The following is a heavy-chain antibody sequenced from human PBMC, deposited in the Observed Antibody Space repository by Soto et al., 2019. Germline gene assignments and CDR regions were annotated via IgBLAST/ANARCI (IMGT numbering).Heavy chain of an antibody. CDR2: IRSKAYRGTT. D-gene: IGHD3-16*01. J-gene: IGHJ6*03. CDR3: TSTLYSXQXXIXTXXYHXXXYYYYMDV. CDR1: GFTFGDYA. V-gene: IGHV3-49*03. Sequence: SLRLSCTASGFTFGDYAMSWFRQAPGKGLEGVGFIRSKAYRGTTQYAASVKGSFTISRDDSKSLAYLQMNSLKTEDTAVYSRTSTLYSXQXXIXTXXYHXXXYYYYMDVWGKGTTVXVS.